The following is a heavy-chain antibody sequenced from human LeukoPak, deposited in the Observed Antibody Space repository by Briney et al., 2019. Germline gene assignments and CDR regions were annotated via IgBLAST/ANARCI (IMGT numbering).Heavy chain of an antibody. Sequence: SETLSLTCTVSGGSISSSSYYWGWIRQPPGKGLEWIGSIYYSGSTYCDPSLKSRVTISVDTSKNQFSLKLSSVTAADTAVYYCARQFSGLRLGEDYFDYWGQGTLVTVSS. CDR2: IYYSGST. CDR3: ARQFSGLRLGEDYFDY. CDR1: GGSISSSSYY. V-gene: IGHV4-39*01. D-gene: IGHD3-16*01. J-gene: IGHJ4*02.